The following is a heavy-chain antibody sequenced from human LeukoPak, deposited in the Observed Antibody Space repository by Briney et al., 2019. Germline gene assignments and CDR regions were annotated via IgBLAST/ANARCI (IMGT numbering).Heavy chain of an antibody. CDR2: IYFSGST. D-gene: IGHD1-14*01. V-gene: IGHV4-39*07. CDR1: GVSISSSGYY. J-gene: IGHJ5*02. CDR3: ARLSEWIDP. Sequence: SETLSLTCTVSGVSISSSGYYWGCVRQPPGKGLEWIGSIYFSGSTYYNPSLKSRVTISVDTSKNQFSLKLSSVTAADTAVYYCARLSEWIDPWGQGTLVTVSS.